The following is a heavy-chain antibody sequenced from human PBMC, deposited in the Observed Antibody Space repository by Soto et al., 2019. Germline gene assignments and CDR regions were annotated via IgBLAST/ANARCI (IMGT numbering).Heavy chain of an antibody. J-gene: IGHJ5*02. V-gene: IGHV3-23*01. CDR3: ARGRSSGWYRWLDP. CDR2: ITGSGVTT. CDR1: GFTSSDYA. Sequence: EVQLLESGGGLVQPGGSLRLSCAASGFTSSDYAMSWVRQAPGKGLQWVSRITGSGVTTDYADSVKGRFTISRDSSQNTIYWRMNSLRAEDTAVYYCARGRSSGWYRWLDPWGQGTLVTVSS. D-gene: IGHD6-19*01.